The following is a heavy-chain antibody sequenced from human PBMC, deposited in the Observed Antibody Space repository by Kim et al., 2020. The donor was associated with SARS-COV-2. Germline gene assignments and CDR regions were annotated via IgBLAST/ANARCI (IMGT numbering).Heavy chain of an antibody. D-gene: IGHD2-21*02. CDR2: ISGSGDHT. J-gene: IGHJ4*02. CDR3: SKGGLRGTYDLDS. CDR1: GFTFSSHA. Sequence: GGSLRLSCAGSGFTFSSHAMTWLRQAPGKGLGWVSSISGSGDHTYYTDSVKGRFTISRDISKNTLYLQMNNLRADDTALYYCSKGGLRGTYDLDSWGQG. V-gene: IGHV3-23*01.